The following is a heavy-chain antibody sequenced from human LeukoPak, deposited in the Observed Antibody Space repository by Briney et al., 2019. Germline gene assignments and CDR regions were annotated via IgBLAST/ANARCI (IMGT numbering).Heavy chain of an antibody. CDR2: IYYSGST. CDR3: ASLRRVWSGYEFQFDY. J-gene: IGHJ4*02. CDR1: GGSISSYY. Sequence: SVTLSLTCTVSGGSISSYYWSWIRQPPGKGLEWIGYIYYSGSTNYNPSLKSRVTISVDTSKNQFSLKLSSVTAADTAVYYCASLRRVWSGYEFQFDYWGQGTLVTVSS. D-gene: IGHD3-3*01. V-gene: IGHV4-59*08.